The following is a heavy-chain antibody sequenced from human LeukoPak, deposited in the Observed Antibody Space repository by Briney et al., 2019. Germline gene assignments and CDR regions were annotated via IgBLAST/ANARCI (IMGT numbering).Heavy chain of an antibody. D-gene: IGHD5-18*01. Sequence: GGSLRLSCAASGFTFSSYDMNWVRQAPGKGLEWVSYISPSSTRIDYAASVKGRFTISRDNSKNTLYLQMNSLRAEDTAVYYCAKGFYSYAYYAYGMDVWGQGTTVTVSS. J-gene: IGHJ6*02. V-gene: IGHV3-23*01. CDR2: ISPSSTRI. CDR1: GFTFSSYD. CDR3: AKGFYSYAYYAYGMDV.